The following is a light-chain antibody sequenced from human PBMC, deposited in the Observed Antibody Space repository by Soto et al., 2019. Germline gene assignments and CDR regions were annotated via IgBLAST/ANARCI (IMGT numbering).Light chain of an antibody. Sequence: DIQMTQSPSTLSASVGDRVTITCRASQTISTWLAWDQQKPGKAPKLLIYKASSLESGVPSRFSGSGSGTEFTLTITSLQPDDFATYYCQQYNGFSRTFGQGTKVDIK. CDR3: QQYNGFSRT. CDR1: QTISTW. J-gene: IGKJ1*01. V-gene: IGKV1-5*03. CDR2: KAS.